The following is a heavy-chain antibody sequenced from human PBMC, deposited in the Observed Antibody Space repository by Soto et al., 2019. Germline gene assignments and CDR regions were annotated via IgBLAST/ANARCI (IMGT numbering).Heavy chain of an antibody. J-gene: IGHJ6*02. CDR3: ARGSPQLLYYYGMDV. CDR2: INPSGGST. V-gene: IGHV1-46*01. CDR1: EYTFTSYY. D-gene: IGHD2-2*01. Sequence: GASVKVSCKASEYTFTSYYMHWVRQAPGQGLEWMGIINPSGGSTSYAQKFQGRVTMTRATSTSTVYMELSSLRSEDTAVYYCARGSPQLLYYYGMDVWGQGTTVTVSS.